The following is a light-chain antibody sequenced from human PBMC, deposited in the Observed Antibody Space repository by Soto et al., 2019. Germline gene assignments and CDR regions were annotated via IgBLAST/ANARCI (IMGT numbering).Light chain of an antibody. Sequence: QSVLTQPASVSGSPGQSITISCTGTSSDVGAYNYVSWYQQHPGKAPKLMIYEVSNRPSGVSNRFSGSKFGNTASLTISGLQAEDEADYYRSSYTRSNTLVIFGGGTTLTVL. CDR2: EVS. V-gene: IGLV2-14*01. CDR3: SSYTRSNTLVI. J-gene: IGLJ2*01. CDR1: SSDVGAYNY.